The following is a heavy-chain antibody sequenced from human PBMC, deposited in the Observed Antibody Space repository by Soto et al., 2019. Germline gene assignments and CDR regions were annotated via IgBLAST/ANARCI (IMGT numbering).Heavy chain of an antibody. CDR1: GGSFSGYY. D-gene: IGHD1-26*01. V-gene: IGHV4-34*01. CDR2: INHSGST. CDR3: ARGRLGPPVGRRKNWFDP. J-gene: IGHJ5*02. Sequence: SETLSLTCAVYGGSFSGYYWSWIRQPPGKGLEWIGEINHSGSTNYNPSLKSRVTISVDTSKNQFSLKLSSVTAADTAVYYCARGRLGPPVGRRKNWFDPWGQGTLVTVSS.